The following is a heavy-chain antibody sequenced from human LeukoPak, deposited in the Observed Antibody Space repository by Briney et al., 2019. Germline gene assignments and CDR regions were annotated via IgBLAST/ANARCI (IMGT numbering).Heavy chain of an antibody. J-gene: IGHJ4*02. V-gene: IGHV3-48*02. CDR2: ISGSSTTI. CDR1: GFSFSTYS. CDR3: ARGYYFDY. Sequence: QPGGSLRLSCAASGFSFSTYSMNWVRQAPGKGLEWVSYISGSSTTIYYADSVKGRFTISRDNAKSSLFLQMNSLRDEDTAVYSCARGYYFDYWGQGTLVTVFS.